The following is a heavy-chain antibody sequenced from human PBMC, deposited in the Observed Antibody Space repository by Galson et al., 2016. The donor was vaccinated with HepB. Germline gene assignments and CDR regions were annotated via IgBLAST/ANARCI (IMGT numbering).Heavy chain of an antibody. CDR3: AHLEGQLTDDYY. CDR1: GSTFSSYA. V-gene: IGHV3-23*01. CDR2: LSGSGGST. D-gene: IGHD1-1*01. Sequence: SLRLSCAASGSTFSSYAMNWVRQAPGKGLEWVSILSGSGGSTYYADSVKGRFTISRDNSKNTLYLQMNSLRAENTAVYYCAHLEGQLTDDYYWSQGTLVTVSS. J-gene: IGHJ4*02.